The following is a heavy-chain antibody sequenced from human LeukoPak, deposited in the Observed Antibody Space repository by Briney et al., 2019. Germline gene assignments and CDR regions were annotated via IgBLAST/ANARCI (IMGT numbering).Heavy chain of an antibody. D-gene: IGHD3-10*01. CDR3: AKDTYYYGSGTDY. Sequence: PGGSLRLSCAASGFTFSSYWMSWVRHAQGKGLEWLANINQDGNDKYYVDSVKGRFTISRDNAKNLLYLQMNSLRADDTAVYYCAKDTYYYGSGTDYWGQGTLVTVSS. V-gene: IGHV3-7*01. J-gene: IGHJ4*02. CDR2: INQDGNDK. CDR1: GFTFSSYW.